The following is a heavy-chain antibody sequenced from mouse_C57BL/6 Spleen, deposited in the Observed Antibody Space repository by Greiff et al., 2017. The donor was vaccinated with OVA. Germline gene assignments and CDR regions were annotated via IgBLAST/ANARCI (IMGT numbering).Heavy chain of an antibody. CDR3: ARSESFITTFDY. J-gene: IGHJ2*01. CDR1: GYTFTSYW. D-gene: IGHD1-1*01. V-gene: IGHV1-53*01. CDR2: INPSNGGT. Sequence: QVQLQQPGPELVKPGASVKLSCKASGYTFTSYWMHWVKQRPGQGLEWIGNINPSNGGTKYNEKFKSKATLTVDKSSSTAYMQLSSLTSEDSAVDYCARSESFITTFDYWGQGTTLTVSS.